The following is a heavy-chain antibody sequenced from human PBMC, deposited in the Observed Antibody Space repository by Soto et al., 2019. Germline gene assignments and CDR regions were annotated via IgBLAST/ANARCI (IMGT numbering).Heavy chain of an antibody. Sequence: GESLKISCKGSGYSFTSYWIGWVRQMPGKGLEWMGIIYPGDSDTRYSPSFQGQVTISADKSISTAYLQWSSLKASDTAMYYCARESYDFWSGYYSRMDVWGQGTTVTVSS. CDR1: GYSFTSYW. D-gene: IGHD3-3*01. V-gene: IGHV5-51*01. CDR3: ARESYDFWSGYYSRMDV. CDR2: IYPGDSDT. J-gene: IGHJ6*02.